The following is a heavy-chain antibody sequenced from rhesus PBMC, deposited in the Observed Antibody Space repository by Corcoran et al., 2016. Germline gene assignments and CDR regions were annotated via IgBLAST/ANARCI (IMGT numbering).Heavy chain of an antibody. D-gene: IGHD4-23*01. J-gene: IGHJ5-1*01. CDR1: GGSISSNY. Sequence: QVQLQESGPGLVKPSETLSLTCAVSGGSISSNYWSWIRQPPGKGLEGIGRMNGRGGSHDNNPPRKSRVTISTDTSKNQFARKLSSVTAADTAVYYCASAVGYSNYGDVWGPGVLVTVSS. V-gene: IGHV4-160*01. CDR3: ASAVGYSNYGDV. CDR2: MNGRGGSH.